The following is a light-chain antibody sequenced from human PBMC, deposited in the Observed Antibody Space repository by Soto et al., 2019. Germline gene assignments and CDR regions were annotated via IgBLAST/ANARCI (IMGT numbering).Light chain of an antibody. J-gene: IGKJ1*01. CDR2: GAS. Sequence: VFTLYPRTLCLSPGGTATLSCRASPIIRSNYLAWYQQTPGQAPRLIMYGASSGAMGIPDRFSGSGSGKDFTLTISSLQADDFATYCCQHYNCHPDAFGQGTKVDIK. V-gene: IGKV3-20*01. CDR3: QHYNCHPDA. CDR1: PIIRSNY.